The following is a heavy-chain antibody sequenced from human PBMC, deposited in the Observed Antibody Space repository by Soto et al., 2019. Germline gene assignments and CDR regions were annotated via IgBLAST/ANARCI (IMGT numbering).Heavy chain of an antibody. CDR1: GFTFDDYA. CDR3: AKAGYCSSTSCSRTYYMDV. V-gene: IGHV3-9*01. J-gene: IGHJ6*03. D-gene: IGHD2-2*01. Sequence: SLRLSCAASGFTFDDYAMHWVRQAPGKGLEWVSGISWNSGSIGYADSVKGRFTISRDNAKNSLYLQMNSLRAEDTALYYCAKAGYCSSTSCSRTYYMDVWSKGTTVTVSS. CDR2: ISWNSGSI.